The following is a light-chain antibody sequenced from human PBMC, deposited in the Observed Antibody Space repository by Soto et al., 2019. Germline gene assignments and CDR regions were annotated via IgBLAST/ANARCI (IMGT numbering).Light chain of an antibody. CDR3: QQRSNWRYT. V-gene: IGKV3-11*01. J-gene: IGKJ2*01. CDR1: QSVSSY. Sequence: EIVLTQSPATLSLSPGERATLSCRASQSVSSYLAWYQQKPGQAPRLLIYDASNRATGIPARFSGSGSRTDFTLTISSLEPEDFAVYYCQQRSNWRYTFGQGTKLEIK. CDR2: DAS.